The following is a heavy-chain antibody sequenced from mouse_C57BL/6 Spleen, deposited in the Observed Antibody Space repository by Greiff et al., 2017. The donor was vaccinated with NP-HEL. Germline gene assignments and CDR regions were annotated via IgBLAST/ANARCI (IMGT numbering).Heavy chain of an antibody. Sequence: QVQLQQPGAELVMPGASVKLPCKASGYTFTSYWMHWVKQRPGQGLEWIGENDPSDSYTNYNQKFKGKSTLTVDKSSSTAYMQLSSLTAEDSAVYYCARNFDYWGQGTTLTVSS. CDR2: NDPSDSYT. CDR1: GYTFTSYW. V-gene: IGHV1-69*01. CDR3: ARNFDY. J-gene: IGHJ2*01.